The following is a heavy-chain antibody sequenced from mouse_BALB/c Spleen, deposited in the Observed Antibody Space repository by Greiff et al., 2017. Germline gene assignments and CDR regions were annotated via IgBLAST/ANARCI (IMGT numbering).Heavy chain of an antibody. J-gene: IGHJ2*01. Sequence: EVKLMESGGGLVKPGGSLKLSCAASGFTFSSYAMSWVRQTPEKRLEWVASISSGGSTYYPDSVKGRFTISRDNARNILYLQMSSLRSEDTAMYYCARERRRGYFDYWGQGTTLTVSA. CDR3: ARERRRGYFDY. V-gene: IGHV5-6-5*01. CDR1: GFTFSSYA. CDR2: ISSGGST.